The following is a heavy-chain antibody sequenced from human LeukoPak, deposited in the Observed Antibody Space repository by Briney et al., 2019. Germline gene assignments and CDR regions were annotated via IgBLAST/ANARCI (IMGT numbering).Heavy chain of an antibody. CDR1: GGSISSYY. D-gene: IGHD1-26*01. Sequence: SETLSLTCSVSGGSISSYYWSWIRQPPGKGLEWIGYIYSSGPTNYNPSLKSRVTISLDTSKNQFSLKLSSVTAADTAVYYCARNSGSYPTTPFDYWGQGTLVTVSS. CDR2: IYSSGPT. V-gene: IGHV4-59*08. J-gene: IGHJ4*02. CDR3: ARNSGSYPTTPFDY.